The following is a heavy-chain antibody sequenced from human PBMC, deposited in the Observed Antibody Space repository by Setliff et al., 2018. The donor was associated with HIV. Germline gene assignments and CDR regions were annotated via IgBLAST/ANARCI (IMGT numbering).Heavy chain of an antibody. CDR2: IKQDGSEK. J-gene: IGHJ3*02. Sequence: GESLKISCAASGFTFSSYWMSWVRQAPGKGLEWVANIKQDGSEKYYVDSVKGRFTISRDNAKNSLYLQMNSLRAEDTAVYYCARHHIVAVTAIAPGAFDIWGQGTMVTVSS. CDR1: GFTFSSYW. CDR3: ARHHIVAVTAIAPGAFDI. D-gene: IGHD2-21*02. V-gene: IGHV3-7*01.